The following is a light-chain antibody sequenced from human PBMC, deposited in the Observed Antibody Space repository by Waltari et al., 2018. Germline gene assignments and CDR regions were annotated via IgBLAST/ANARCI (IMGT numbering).Light chain of an antibody. Sequence: DIQMTQSPSSLSASIGDRVTITCRASQGIRNSLVWYQLKPGTAPKLLLSPASTLDSGVPSRFRGSGSGTVYTLTISSLQPEDLATYSCQQFYSLPYTFGQGTRLEL. CDR2: PAS. CDR3: QQFYSLPYT. V-gene: IGKV1-NL1*01. CDR1: QGIRNS. J-gene: IGKJ2*01.